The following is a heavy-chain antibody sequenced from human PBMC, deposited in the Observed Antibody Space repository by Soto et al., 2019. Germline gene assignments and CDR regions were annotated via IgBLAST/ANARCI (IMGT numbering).Heavy chain of an antibody. Sequence: QVQLVQSGAELKKPGSSVKVSCKASGDTFSFYTINWVRQAPGLGLEWMGRVNPILSMSNYAQKFQGRVTMTADKSTSTAYMELRILRSEDTAFYYCATSYGSGYRAFDYWGQGALVTVSS. CDR1: GDTFSFYT. D-gene: IGHD3-10*01. V-gene: IGHV1-69*02. CDR2: VNPILSMS. J-gene: IGHJ4*02. CDR3: ATSYGSGYRAFDY.